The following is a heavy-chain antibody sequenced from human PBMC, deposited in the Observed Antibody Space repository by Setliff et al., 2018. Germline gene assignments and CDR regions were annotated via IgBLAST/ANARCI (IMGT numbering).Heavy chain of an antibody. J-gene: IGHJ6*03. CDR2: INAGNGDT. D-gene: IGHD5-18*01. Sequence: ASVKVSCKASGYTFTNYAIHWVRQAPGQRLEWMGWINAGNGDTKYSQDFQGRVTITRDTSASTAYMDLSSLRSDDMAVYYCAREGVDTRSSTDYRYYMDVWGKGTTVTVSS. V-gene: IGHV1-3*03. CDR1: GYTFTNYA. CDR3: AREGVDTRSSTDYRYYMDV.